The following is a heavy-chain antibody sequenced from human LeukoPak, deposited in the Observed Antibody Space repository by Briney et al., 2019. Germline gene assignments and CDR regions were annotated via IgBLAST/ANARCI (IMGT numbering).Heavy chain of an antibody. Sequence: GGSLRLSCAVSGFTFSSYAMSWVRQAPGKGLEWVSGISSSGGSTYYADSVKGRFTISRDNSKNTLYVQMNSLRAEDTAVYYCAKTYDSSGFPDYFGRWGQGTLVTVSS. J-gene: IGHJ4*02. CDR1: GFTFSSYA. D-gene: IGHD3-22*01. V-gene: IGHV3-23*01. CDR3: AKTYDSSGFPDYFGR. CDR2: ISSSGGST.